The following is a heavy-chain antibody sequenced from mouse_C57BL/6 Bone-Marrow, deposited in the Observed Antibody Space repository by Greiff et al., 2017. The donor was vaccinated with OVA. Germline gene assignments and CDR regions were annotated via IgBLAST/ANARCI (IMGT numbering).Heavy chain of an antibody. J-gene: IGHJ2*01. CDR3: ARTGNY. CDR1: GYTFTDYY. V-gene: IGHV1-26*01. Sequence: VQLQQSGPELVKPGASVKLSCKASGYTFTDYYMNWVKQSHGKSLEWIGDINPNNGGTSYNQKFKGKATLTVDKSSSTAYMELRSLTSEASAGYYCARTGNYWGRGTTLTV. CDR2: INPNNGGT.